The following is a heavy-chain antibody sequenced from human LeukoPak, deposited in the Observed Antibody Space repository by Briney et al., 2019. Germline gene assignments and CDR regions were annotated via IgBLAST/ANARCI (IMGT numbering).Heavy chain of an antibody. Sequence: GGSLRLSCAASGFTFSAYTVNWVRQAPGKGLEWVSSISSGSSYIYYADSVKGRFTISRDNAKNSLFLQMNTLRAEDTAVYYCARGGGYCSGGSCNSHDAFDIWGQGRLVGVSS. CDR3: ARGGGYCSGGSCNSHDAFDI. D-gene: IGHD2-15*01. V-gene: IGHV3-21*01. CDR1: GFTFSAYT. J-gene: IGHJ3*02. CDR2: ISSGSSYI.